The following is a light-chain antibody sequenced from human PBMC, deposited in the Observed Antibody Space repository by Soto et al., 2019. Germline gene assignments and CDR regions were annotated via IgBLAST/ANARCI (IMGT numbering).Light chain of an antibody. CDR2: KAS. CDR1: QSISTS. J-gene: IGKJ1*01. Sequence: DIQMTQSPSTLSASVGDRVTITCRASQSISTSLAWYQQKPGKAPKLLIYKASSLQSGVPSRFSGSGSGTEFNLTISSLQPDDFATYYCQHYNTHSRAFGQGTKVEIK. CDR3: QHYNTHSRA. V-gene: IGKV1-5*03.